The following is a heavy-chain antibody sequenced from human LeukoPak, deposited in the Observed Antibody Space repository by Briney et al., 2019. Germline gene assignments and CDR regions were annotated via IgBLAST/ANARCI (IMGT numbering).Heavy chain of an antibody. D-gene: IGHD4-17*01. CDR1: GYTFTSYD. J-gene: IGHJ3*02. V-gene: IGHV1-8*03. CDR2: MNPNSGNT. Sequence: GASVKVSCKASGYTFTSYDINWVRQATGQGLEWMGWMNPNSGNTGYAQKFQGRVTITTDESTSTAYMELSSLRSEDTAVYYCASTVTTYDAFDIWGQGTMVTVSS. CDR3: ASTVTTYDAFDI.